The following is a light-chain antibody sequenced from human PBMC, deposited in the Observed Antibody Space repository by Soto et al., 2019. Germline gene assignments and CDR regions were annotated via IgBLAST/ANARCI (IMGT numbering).Light chain of an antibody. V-gene: IGKV3-20*01. J-gene: IGKJ2*01. CDR3: QQNGTSPMYT. Sequence: EIVLTQSPGTLSLSPGEGATLSCGASQSVSSSYLAWYQQKPGQAPRLLIYGASSRATGIPDRFSGSGSGTDFTLTISRLEPEDFAVYYCQQNGTSPMYTFGQGTKLEIK. CDR1: QSVSSSY. CDR2: GAS.